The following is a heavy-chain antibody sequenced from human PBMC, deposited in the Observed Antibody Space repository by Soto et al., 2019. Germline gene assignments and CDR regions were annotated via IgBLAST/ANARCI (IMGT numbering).Heavy chain of an antibody. Sequence: PGESLKISCRTSGYIFTSYWIAWGLQMPGKGLEWMGIIFPSDFDTRYSPSFQGQVTISADRSTSTVFLQWASLKASDTAVYFCARKDKSGYFNWFGPWGQGTLVTVSS. CDR1: GYIFTSYW. V-gene: IGHV5-51*01. CDR2: IFPSDFDT. CDR3: ARKDKSGYFNWFGP. D-gene: IGHD3-22*01. J-gene: IGHJ5*02.